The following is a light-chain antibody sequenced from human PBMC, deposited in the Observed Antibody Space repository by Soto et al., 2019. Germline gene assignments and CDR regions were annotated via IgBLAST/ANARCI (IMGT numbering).Light chain of an antibody. J-gene: IGKJ1*01. CDR3: LQHNSYPRT. V-gene: IGKV1-17*03. Sequence: DIKMTQSPSSLSAVVGDRVTITFRASRGIGDRLAWFQQKPGKAPQFLIQAASNLQSGVPSRFSGSGSGTEFTLTISSLEPEDFATYYCLQHNSYPRTFGQGTKVDIK. CDR1: RGIGDR. CDR2: AAS.